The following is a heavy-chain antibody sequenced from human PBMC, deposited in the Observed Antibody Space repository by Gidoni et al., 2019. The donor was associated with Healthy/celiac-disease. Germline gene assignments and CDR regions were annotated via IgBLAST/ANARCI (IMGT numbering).Heavy chain of an antibody. D-gene: IGHD3-22*01. CDR3: ARFCDSSGYYFDY. CDR2: INHTGST. V-gene: IGHV4-34*01. J-gene: IGHJ4*02. Sequence: QVQLQQWGAGLLKPSETLSLTCAVYGGSFSGYYWSWIRQPPGKGLEWIGEINHTGSTNYNPSLKSRVTISVDTSKNQFSLKLSSVTAADTAVYYCARFCDSSGYYFDYWGQGTLVTVSS. CDR1: GGSFSGYY.